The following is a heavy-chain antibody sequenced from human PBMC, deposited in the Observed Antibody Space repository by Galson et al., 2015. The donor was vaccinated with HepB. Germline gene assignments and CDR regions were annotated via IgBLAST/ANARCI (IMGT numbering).Heavy chain of an antibody. CDR1: GFTVSSNY. CDR2: IYSGGST. Sequence: SLRLSCAASGFTVSSNYMSWVRQAPGKGLEWVSVIYSGGSTYYADSVKGRFAISRDNSKNTLYLQMNSLRAEETAVYYCARDSVNYYGSGSYTDYWGQGTLVTVSS. J-gene: IGHJ4*02. D-gene: IGHD3-10*01. CDR3: ARDSVNYYGSGSYTDY. V-gene: IGHV3-66*01.